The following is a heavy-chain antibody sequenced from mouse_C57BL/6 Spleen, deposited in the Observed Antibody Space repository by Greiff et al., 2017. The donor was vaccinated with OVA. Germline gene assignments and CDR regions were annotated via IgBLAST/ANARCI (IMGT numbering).Heavy chain of an antibody. V-gene: IGHV1-19*01. CDR1: GYTFTDYY. Sequence: EVQLVESGPVLVKPGASVKMSCKASGYTFTDYYMNWVKQSHGKSLEWIGVINPYNGGTSYNQKFKGKATLTVDKSSSTAYMELNSLTSEDSAVYYCARREVRAMDYWGQGTSVTVSS. J-gene: IGHJ4*01. D-gene: IGHD2-2*01. CDR2: INPYNGGT. CDR3: ARREVRAMDY.